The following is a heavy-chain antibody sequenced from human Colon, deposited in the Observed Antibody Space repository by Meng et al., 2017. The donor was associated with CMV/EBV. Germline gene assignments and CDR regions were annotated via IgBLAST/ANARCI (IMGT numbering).Heavy chain of an antibody. Sequence: GESLKISCAASGFTFGNHWMHWVRQAPGKGLVWVSHIDNDGSGTSYADSVKGRFTISRDNAKNTLHLQMNSLRVEDTAVYYCVRGAATENYYYYAMDVWGQGTTVTVSS. CDR3: VRGAATENYYYYAMDV. V-gene: IGHV3-74*01. J-gene: IGHJ6*02. CDR1: GFTFGNHW. D-gene: IGHD2-15*01. CDR2: IDNDGSGT.